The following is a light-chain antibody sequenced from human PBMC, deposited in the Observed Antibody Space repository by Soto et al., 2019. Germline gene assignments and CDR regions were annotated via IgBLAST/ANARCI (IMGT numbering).Light chain of an antibody. Sequence: EIVMTQSPGTLSVSPGERATLSCRASQSVSSNLAWYQQKPGQAPTLLIYGASASATGISARFSGSGSGTEFTLTISSLQSEDFAVYYCQHYNNWPFTFGQGTKLEIK. J-gene: IGKJ2*01. V-gene: IGKV3-15*01. CDR2: GAS. CDR1: QSVSSN. CDR3: QHYNNWPFT.